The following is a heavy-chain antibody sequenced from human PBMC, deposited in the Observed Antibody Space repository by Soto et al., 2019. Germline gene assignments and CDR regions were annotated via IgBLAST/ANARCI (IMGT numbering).Heavy chain of an antibody. CDR2: IIPILGIA. Sequence: SVKVSCKASGGTFSSYTISWVRQAPGQGLEWMGRIIPILGIANYAQKFQGRVTITADKSTSTAYMELSSLRSEDTAVYYGARGGSGWPPTHYYYGMDVWGQGTTVTVSS. V-gene: IGHV1-69*02. CDR1: GGTFSSYT. D-gene: IGHD6-19*01. CDR3: ARGGSGWPPTHYYYGMDV. J-gene: IGHJ6*02.